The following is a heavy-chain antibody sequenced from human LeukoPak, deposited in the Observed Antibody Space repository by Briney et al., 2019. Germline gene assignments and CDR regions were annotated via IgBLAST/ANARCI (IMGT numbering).Heavy chain of an antibody. CDR3: ARDIAVAALDAFDL. Sequence: PSETLSLTCTVSGGSISSYYWSWIPQPAGKGLEWIGRIYTSGSTNYNPSLKSRVTMSVDTSKNQFSLKLSSVTAADTAVYYCARDIAVAALDAFDLWGQGTMVTVSS. D-gene: IGHD6-19*01. CDR1: GGSISSYY. V-gene: IGHV4-4*07. J-gene: IGHJ3*01. CDR2: IYTSGST.